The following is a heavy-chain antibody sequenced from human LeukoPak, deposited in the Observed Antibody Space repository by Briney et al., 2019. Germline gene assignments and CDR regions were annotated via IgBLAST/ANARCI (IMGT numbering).Heavy chain of an antibody. V-gene: IGHV1-46*01. CDR3: ARGFAMVRGVYYDAFEV. CDR2: ITPGGGTT. CDR1: GYSFTNYY. D-gene: IGHD3-10*01. Sequence: GASVKVSCKASGYSFTNYYIHWVRQAPGQGLEWVGVITPGGGTTAYAQKFQGRVTLSRDTSTSTVYMEVPSLRSEDTAVYYCARGFAMVRGVYYDAFEVWGQGTVVTVSS. J-gene: IGHJ3*01.